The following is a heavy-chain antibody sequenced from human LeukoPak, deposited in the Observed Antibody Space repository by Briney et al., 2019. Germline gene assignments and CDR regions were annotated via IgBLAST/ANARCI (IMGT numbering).Heavy chain of an antibody. V-gene: IGHV3-30*01. CDR3: ARDYNRGIPSSGWFDP. CDR2: ISYDGSNK. J-gene: IGHJ5*02. CDR1: GFTFSSYA. Sequence: GGSLRLSCAASGFTFSSYAMHWVRQAPGKGLEWVAVISYDGSNKCYADSVKGRFTISRDNSKNTLYLQMNSLRAEDTAVYYCARDYNRGIPSSGWFDPWGQGTPVTVSS. D-gene: IGHD1-14*01.